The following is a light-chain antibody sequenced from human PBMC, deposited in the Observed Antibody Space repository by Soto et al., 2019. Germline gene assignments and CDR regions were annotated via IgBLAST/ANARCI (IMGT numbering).Light chain of an antibody. CDR3: QHYGSSPRT. Sequence: EIVLTQSPGTLSLSPGERATLSCRASQSVSSSHLAWYQQKPGQAPRLFMYGASNRATGIPDRFRGSGSGKDFTLSISRLEPEDFAVYYCQHYGSSPRTFGQGTKLEIK. J-gene: IGKJ2*01. CDR2: GAS. CDR1: QSVSSSH. V-gene: IGKV3-20*01.